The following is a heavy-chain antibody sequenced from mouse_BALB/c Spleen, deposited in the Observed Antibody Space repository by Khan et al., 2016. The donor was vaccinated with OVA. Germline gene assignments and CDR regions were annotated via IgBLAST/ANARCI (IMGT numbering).Heavy chain of an antibody. Sequence: EVQLQESGPSLVKPSQTLSLTCSVTGDSITSGYWNWIRKFPGNKLEYMGYIIYTGYTYYNPYLKSRISITRHTSKNQYYLQLNSVTDADTATYYCARSTYRYAFVYWGQGTLVTVSA. J-gene: IGHJ3*01. D-gene: IGHD2-12*01. V-gene: IGHV3-8*02. CDR1: GDSITSGY. CDR3: ARSTYRYAFVY. CDR2: IIYTGYT.